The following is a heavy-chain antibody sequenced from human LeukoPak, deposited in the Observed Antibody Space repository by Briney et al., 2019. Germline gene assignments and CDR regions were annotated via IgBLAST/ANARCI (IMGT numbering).Heavy chain of an antibody. D-gene: IGHD3-16*02. J-gene: IGHJ6*02. Sequence: GESLKISCQGSGYSFARYWIAWVRQVPGKGLERVGLIYPDDSDTRYHPAFQGQVTISADRSTNTAYLQWSGLKASDTAIYYCARINSFNEYRYGLDLWGQGTTVTVSS. CDR2: IYPDDSDT. CDR1: GYSFARYW. V-gene: IGHV5-51*01. CDR3: ARINSFNEYRYGLDL.